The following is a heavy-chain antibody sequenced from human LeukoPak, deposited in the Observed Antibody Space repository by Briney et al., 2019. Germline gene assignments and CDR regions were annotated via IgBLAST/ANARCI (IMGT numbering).Heavy chain of an antibody. J-gene: IGHJ4*02. CDR3: ARESGSVTSEVDFDY. V-gene: IGHV3-20*04. CDR1: GFTFDDYG. CDR2: INSNGGST. Sequence: GGSLRLSCAASGFTFDDYGMSWVRQAPGKGLEWVSGINSNGGSTGYVDSVKGRFTISRDNAKNSLYLQMNSLTAEDTAVYYCARESGSVTSEVDFDYWGQGTLVTVSS. D-gene: IGHD4-17*01.